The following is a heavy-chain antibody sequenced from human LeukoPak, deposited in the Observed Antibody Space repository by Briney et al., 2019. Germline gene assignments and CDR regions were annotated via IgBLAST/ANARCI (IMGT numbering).Heavy chain of an antibody. Sequence: SVKVSCKASGGTFSSYAISWVRQAPGQGLEWMGGIIPIFGTANYAQKFRGRVTITADESTSTAYMELSSLRSEDTAVYYCARARTSYYYDSSGYYSALDYWGQGTLVTVSS. D-gene: IGHD3-22*01. CDR3: ARARTSYYYDSSGYYSALDY. CDR1: GGTFSSYA. J-gene: IGHJ4*02. CDR2: IIPIFGTA. V-gene: IGHV1-69*13.